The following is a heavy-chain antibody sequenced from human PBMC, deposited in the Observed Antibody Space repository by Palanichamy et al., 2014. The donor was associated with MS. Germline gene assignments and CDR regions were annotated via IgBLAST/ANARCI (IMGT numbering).Heavy chain of an antibody. CDR1: GYSINNECF. CDR3: ARSYGDYVDPFFDY. Sequence: QVQLQESGPGLVKPSETLSTTCTVSGYSINNECFWGWIRQPPGKGLEWIGSIYHGGSTYYNPSLKRRVTISVDTSKNHFSLKLSSVTAADTAVYYCARSYGDYVDPFFDYWSQGILVTVSS. CDR2: IYHGGST. V-gene: IGHV4-38-2*02. D-gene: IGHD4-17*01. J-gene: IGHJ4*02.